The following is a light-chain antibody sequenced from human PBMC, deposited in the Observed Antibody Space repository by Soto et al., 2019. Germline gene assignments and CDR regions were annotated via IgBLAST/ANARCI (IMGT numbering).Light chain of an antibody. CDR3: SSHAGSNTLV. Sequence: QSALTQPPSASGSPGQSVTISCTGTSSDVGGYNYVSWFQQHPGKAPKLMIYEVRERPSGVPARFSGSKSGNTASLTVSGLQAEDEADYYCSSHAGSNTLVFGTGTKVTVL. CDR1: SSDVGGYNY. J-gene: IGLJ1*01. V-gene: IGLV2-8*01. CDR2: EVR.